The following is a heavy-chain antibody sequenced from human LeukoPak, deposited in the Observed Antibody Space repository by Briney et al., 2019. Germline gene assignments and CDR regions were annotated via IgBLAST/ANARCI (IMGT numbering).Heavy chain of an antibody. CDR3: ASVTTVSKHHYYYYMDV. Sequence: SETLSLTCTVSGGSISSSSYYWSWIRQPPGKGLEWIGEINHSGSTNYNPSLKSRVTISVDTSKNQFSLKLSSVTAADTAVYYCASVTTVSKHHYYYYMDVWGKGTTVTVSS. CDR2: INHSGST. V-gene: IGHV4-39*07. J-gene: IGHJ6*03. D-gene: IGHD4-11*01. CDR1: GGSISSSSYY.